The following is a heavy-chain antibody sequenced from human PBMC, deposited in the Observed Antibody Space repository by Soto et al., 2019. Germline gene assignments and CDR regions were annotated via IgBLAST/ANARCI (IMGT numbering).Heavy chain of an antibody. D-gene: IGHD6-19*01. Sequence: ASVKVSCKASGYTFTGYYMHWVRQAPGQGLEWMGWINPNSGGTNYAQKFQGWVTMTRDTSISTAYMELSRLRSDDTAVYYCARGVSLVGSSGSPGMDVWGQGTTVTVSS. J-gene: IGHJ6*02. CDR3: ARGVSLVGSSGSPGMDV. CDR2: INPNSGGT. CDR1: GYTFTGYY. V-gene: IGHV1-2*04.